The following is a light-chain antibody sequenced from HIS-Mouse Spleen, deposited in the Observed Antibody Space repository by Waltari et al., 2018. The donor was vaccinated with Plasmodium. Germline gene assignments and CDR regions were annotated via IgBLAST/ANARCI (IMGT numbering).Light chain of an antibody. CDR2: RDS. CDR3: QVWDSSTVV. J-gene: IGLJ2*01. V-gene: IGLV3-9*01. CDR1: NLISKN. Sequence: SYELTQPLSVSVALGQTARITCGGNNLISKNVHWYQQKPGQAPVLVIYRDSNRPSGIPERFSGSNSGNTATLTISRAQAGDEADYYCQVWDSSTVVFGGGTKLTVL.